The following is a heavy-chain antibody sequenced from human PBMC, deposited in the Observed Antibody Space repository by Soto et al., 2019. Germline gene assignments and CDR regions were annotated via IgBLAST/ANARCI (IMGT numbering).Heavy chain of an antibody. CDR2: ISGSGNST. J-gene: IGHJ1*01. CDR3: AKDGGIAGAVEYFQH. CDR1: GFTFSTYA. Sequence: EVQLLESGGGLVQPGGSLRVSCAASGFTFSTYAMSWVRQAPGKGLEWVSAISGSGNSTYYADSVKGRLTISGDNSKNTLHLQMNSLRAEDTAVYYCAKDGGIAGAVEYFQHWGQGTLVTVSS. V-gene: IGHV3-23*01. D-gene: IGHD6-13*01.